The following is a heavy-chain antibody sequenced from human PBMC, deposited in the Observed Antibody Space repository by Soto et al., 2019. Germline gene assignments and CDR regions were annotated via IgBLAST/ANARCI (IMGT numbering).Heavy chain of an antibody. CDR2: ISYDGSNK. Sequence: GGSLRLSCAASGFTFSSYAMHWVRQAPGKGLEWVAVISYDGSNKYYADSVKGRFTISRDNSKNTLYLQMNSLRAEDTAVYYCARDLSMKDWGQGTLVTVSS. V-gene: IGHV3-30-3*01. CDR1: GFTFSSYA. J-gene: IGHJ4*02. CDR3: ARDLSMKD.